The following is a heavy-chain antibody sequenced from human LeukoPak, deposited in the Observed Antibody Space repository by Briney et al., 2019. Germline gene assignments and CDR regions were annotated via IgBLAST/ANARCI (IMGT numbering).Heavy chain of an antibody. Sequence: GESLKISCKGSGYSFTSYWISWVRQMSGKGLKWMGIIYPGDSETRYSPSFQGQVTISADKSISTAYLQWSSLKASDTAMYYCARIRGYQLSPADYWGQGTLVTVSS. CDR1: GYSFTSYW. D-gene: IGHD2-2*01. J-gene: IGHJ4*02. CDR3: ARIRGYQLSPADY. V-gene: IGHV5-51*01. CDR2: IYPGDSET.